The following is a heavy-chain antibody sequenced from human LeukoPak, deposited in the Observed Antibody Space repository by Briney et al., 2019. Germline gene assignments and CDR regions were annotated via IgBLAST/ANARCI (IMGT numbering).Heavy chain of an antibody. CDR1: GGSISTYY. CDR3: ARGINVGATSY. D-gene: IGHD1-26*01. Sequence: PSETLSLTCTVSGGSISTYYWSWVRQSPGKGLEWIGCVQYSGNTKYNPSFKSRVTISVDTSKNQFSLRLSSVTTADTAMYFCARGINVGATSYWGQGTLVTVSA. J-gene: IGHJ4*02. CDR2: VQYSGNT. V-gene: IGHV4-59*01.